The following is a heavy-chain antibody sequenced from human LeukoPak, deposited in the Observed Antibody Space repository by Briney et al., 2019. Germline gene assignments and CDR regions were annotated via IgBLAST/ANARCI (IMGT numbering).Heavy chain of an antibody. V-gene: IGHV4-59*01. D-gene: IGHD3-22*01. CDR1: GGSISSYY. J-gene: IGHJ4*02. Sequence: SETLSLTCTVSGGSISSYYWSWIRQPPGKGLEWIGYIYYSGSTNYNPSLKSRVTISVDTSKNQFSLKLSSVTAADTAVYYCARVAYYYDSSGYYYALDCWGQGTLVTVSS. CDR3: ARVAYYYDSSGYYYALDC. CDR2: IYYSGST.